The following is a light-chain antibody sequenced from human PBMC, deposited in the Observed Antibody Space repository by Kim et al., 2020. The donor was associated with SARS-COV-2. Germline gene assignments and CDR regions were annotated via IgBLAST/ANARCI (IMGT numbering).Light chain of an antibody. CDR3: QQRSNWPPVT. Sequence: SPSDNAPLPCSAGQSVSSYLAWYQQKPAQAPRLLIYDASNRATGIPARFSGSGSGTDFTLTISSLEPEDFAVYYCQQRSNWPPVTFGGGTKVDIK. CDR1: QSVSSY. CDR2: DAS. V-gene: IGKV3-11*01. J-gene: IGKJ4*01.